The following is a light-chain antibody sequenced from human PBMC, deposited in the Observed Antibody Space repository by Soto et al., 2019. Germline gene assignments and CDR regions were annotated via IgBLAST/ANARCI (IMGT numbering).Light chain of an antibody. CDR2: GAS. CDR3: QQYGSSPTWT. Sequence: EMVLTQSPGTLSLSPGERATLSCRASRSVSSSYLAWYQQKPGQAPRLLIYGASSRATGIPDRFSGSGSGTDFTLTISRLEPEDFAVYYCQQYGSSPTWTFGQGTKVDIK. V-gene: IGKV3-20*01. J-gene: IGKJ1*01. CDR1: RSVSSSY.